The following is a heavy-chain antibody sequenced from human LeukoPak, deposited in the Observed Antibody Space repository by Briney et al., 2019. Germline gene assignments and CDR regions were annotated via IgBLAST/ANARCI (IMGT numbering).Heavy chain of an antibody. D-gene: IGHD3-16*02. CDR1: GFTFSTYA. V-gene: IGHV3-23*01. Sequence: GGSLRLSCAASGFTFSTYAMSWVRQAPGRGLEWVSSISPSGDSTYYADSVKGRFTISRDSSKKTLYLQMNSLRAEDTAVYYCAKGGSSFMYGMDVWGQGTTVTVSS. CDR3: AKGGSSFMYGMDV. J-gene: IGHJ6*02. CDR2: ISPSGDST.